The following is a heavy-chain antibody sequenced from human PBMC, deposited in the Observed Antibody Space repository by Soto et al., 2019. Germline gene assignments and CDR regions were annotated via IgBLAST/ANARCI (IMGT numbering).Heavy chain of an antibody. V-gene: IGHV4-30-2*03. CDR2: TYYSGST. CDR3: ARHLSIELFDY. D-gene: IGHD6-6*01. J-gene: IGHJ4*02. Sequence: SETLSLTCGVSGDTISTGGYSWAWIRQPPGKALEWIGHTYYSGSTYYNPSLKSRVTISVDTSKNQFSLKLSSVTAADTAVYYCARHLSIELFDYWGQGTLVTVSS. CDR1: GDTISTGGYS.